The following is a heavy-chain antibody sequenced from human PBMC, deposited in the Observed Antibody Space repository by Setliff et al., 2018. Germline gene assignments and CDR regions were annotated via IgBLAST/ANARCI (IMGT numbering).Heavy chain of an antibody. CDR3: SRLVRYCTTTTCQSVPGAEV. CDR2: ISPHTGNT. J-gene: IGHJ4*02. D-gene: IGHD2-8*01. CDR1: GYTFDDYG. V-gene: IGHV1-18*01. Sequence: ASVKVSCKTSGYTFDDYGIAWVRQAPGQGLEWMGWISPHTGNTYYTPKLHGRVTLTTDTSARTAYMELRSLSSDDTAVYYCSRLVRYCTTTTCQSVPGAEVWGQGTLVTSPQ.